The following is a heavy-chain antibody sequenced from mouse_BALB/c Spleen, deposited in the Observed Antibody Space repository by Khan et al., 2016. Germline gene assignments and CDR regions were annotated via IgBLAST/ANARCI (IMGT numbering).Heavy chain of an antibody. CDR3: ASENNYVDYVMDD. D-gene: IGHD1-3*01. CDR2: INSNGVST. CDR1: EFTFSNYV. V-gene: IGHV5-6-3*01. Sequence: EVELVESGGGLVQPGGSLKLSCAASEFTFSNYVMSWVRPTPDKRLELVAAINSNGVSTYYPDSVKGRFTISRDNAKNTLYLQMSSLKSEDTAMXYCASENNYVDYVMDDWGQGTSVTVSS. J-gene: IGHJ4*01.